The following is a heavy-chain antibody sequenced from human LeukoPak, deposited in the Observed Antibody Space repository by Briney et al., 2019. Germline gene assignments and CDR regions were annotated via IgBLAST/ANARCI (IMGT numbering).Heavy chain of an antibody. J-gene: IGHJ4*02. CDR2: ITGNT. CDR3: AKRTTGTFDY. D-gene: IGHD1-1*01. CDR1: GXTFSSFA. V-gene: IGHV3-23*01. Sequence: PGGSLRLSCTASGXTFSSFAMSWVRQAPEKGLEWVSTITGNTFYADSVKGRFTISRDNSKNTVYLQMNSLRADDTALYYCAKRTTGTFDYWGQGTLVTVSS.